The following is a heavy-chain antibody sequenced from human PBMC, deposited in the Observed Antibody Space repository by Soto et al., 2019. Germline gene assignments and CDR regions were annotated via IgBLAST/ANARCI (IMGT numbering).Heavy chain of an antibody. J-gene: IGHJ2*01. D-gene: IGHD2-15*01. Sequence: ASVKVSCKASGGTFSSYAVSWVRQAPGQGLEWMGGIIPIFGTANYAQKFQGRVTITADESTSTAYMELSSLRSEDTAVYYCARDLLHCSGGSCYSVSNWYFDLWGRGTLVTVSS. CDR2: IIPIFGTA. CDR1: GGTFSSYA. V-gene: IGHV1-69*13. CDR3: ARDLLHCSGGSCYSVSNWYFDL.